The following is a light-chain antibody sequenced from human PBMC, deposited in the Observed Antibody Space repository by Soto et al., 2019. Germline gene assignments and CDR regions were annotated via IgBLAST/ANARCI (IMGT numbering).Light chain of an antibody. CDR1: QSIANF. Sequence: DIQMTQSPSSLSASVGDRVTITCRASQSIANFLNWYQQKPGKAPKLVIYGTSTLQSGVPSRFSGSGSGTDFTLTISRLQREDFATYYCQQSYSALWTVGQGTKGEIK. CDR2: GTS. CDR3: QQSYSALWT. V-gene: IGKV1-39*01. J-gene: IGKJ1*01.